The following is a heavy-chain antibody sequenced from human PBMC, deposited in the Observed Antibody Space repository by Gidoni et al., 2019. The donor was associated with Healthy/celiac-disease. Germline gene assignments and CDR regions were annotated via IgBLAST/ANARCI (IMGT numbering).Heavy chain of an antibody. CDR3: AKETMIVVVLDY. CDR1: GFTFSSYA. J-gene: IGHJ4*01. V-gene: IGHV3-23*01. D-gene: IGHD3-22*01. CDR2: ISGSGGST. Sequence: EVQLLESGGGLVQPGGSLRLSCAAYGFTFSSYAMSWVRQAPGKGLEWVSDISGSGGSTYYADSVKGRFTISRDNSKNTLYLQMNSLRAEDTAVYYCAKETMIVVVLDYWGHGTLVTVSS.